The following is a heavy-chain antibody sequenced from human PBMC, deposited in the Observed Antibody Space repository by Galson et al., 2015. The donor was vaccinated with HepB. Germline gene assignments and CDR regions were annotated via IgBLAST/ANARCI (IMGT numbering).Heavy chain of an antibody. CDR2: ISYDGSNK. CDR3: AKGLFYSYGSHFDY. D-gene: IGHD5-18*01. V-gene: IGHV3-30*18. CDR1: GFTFSSYG. J-gene: IGHJ4*02. Sequence: SLRLSCAASGFTFSSYGMHWVRQAPGKGLEWVAVISYDGSNKYYAGSVKGRFTISRDNSKNTLYLQMNSLRAEDTAVYYCAKGLFYSYGSHFDYWGQGTLVTVSS.